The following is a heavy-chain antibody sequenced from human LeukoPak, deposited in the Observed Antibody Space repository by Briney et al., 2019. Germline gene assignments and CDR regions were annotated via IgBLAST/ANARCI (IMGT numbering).Heavy chain of an antibody. Sequence: ASVTVSYKASGYTFRRYSIKWVRQAPGQALEWLGWISTYNGNTNYAQRLQGRVTMTTDTSTSTAYMELRSLRSGDTAVYYCAKDRWRDGSSSFDNWGKGTLVTVSS. V-gene: IGHV1-18*01. CDR1: GYTFRRYS. D-gene: IGHD6-6*01. CDR3: AKDRWRDGSSSFDN. J-gene: IGHJ4*02. CDR2: ISTYNGNT.